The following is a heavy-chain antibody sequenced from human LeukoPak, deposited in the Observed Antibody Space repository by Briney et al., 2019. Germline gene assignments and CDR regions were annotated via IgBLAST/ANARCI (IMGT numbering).Heavy chain of an antibody. CDR3: ARVTGGYNLVDY. CDR2: ISNEGSHT. CDR1: GFTFSSYW. Sequence: QPGRSLRLSCAASGFTFSSYWMHWVRQPPGKGLVWVARISNEGSHTFYADSVKGRFAMSRDNTKDTLYLQMNSLRAEDTGVYFCARVTGGYNLVDYWGQGTLVTVSS. D-gene: IGHD5-24*01. J-gene: IGHJ4*02. V-gene: IGHV3-74*01.